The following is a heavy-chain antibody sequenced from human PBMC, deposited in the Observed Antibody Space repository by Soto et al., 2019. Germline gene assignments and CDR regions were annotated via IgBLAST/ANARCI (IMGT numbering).Heavy chain of an antibody. Sequence: PVESLKISCQTSGYSFTTYWIGWVRQVPGKGLEWLGIMYPGDSDTRYNPSFEGQVIISADKSSRTAYLQWSSPKASDSAMYLCARQGYCSSTSCYTVDYWGQGTLVTVSS. J-gene: IGHJ4*02. CDR2: MYPGDSDT. CDR1: GYSFTTYW. V-gene: IGHV5-51*01. D-gene: IGHD2-2*02. CDR3: ARQGYCSSTSCYTVDY.